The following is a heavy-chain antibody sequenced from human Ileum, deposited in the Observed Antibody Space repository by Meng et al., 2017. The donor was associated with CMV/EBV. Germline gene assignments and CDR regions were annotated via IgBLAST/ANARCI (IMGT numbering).Heavy chain of an antibody. D-gene: IGHD3-9*01. Sequence: SETLSLTCTVSGESVSSGGHYWSWVRQHPGKGLEWIGYIYYGGNTNYNPSLKTRVTISVDTSENHFSLKLNSMTAADTAVYYCVSFYRYFESASDYWGQGTLVTVSS. V-gene: IGHV4-31*03. CDR1: GESVSSGGHY. J-gene: IGHJ4*02. CDR3: VSFYRYFESASDY. CDR2: IYYGGNT.